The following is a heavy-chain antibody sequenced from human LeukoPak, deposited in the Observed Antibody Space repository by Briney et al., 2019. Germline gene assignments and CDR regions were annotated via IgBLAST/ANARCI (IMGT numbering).Heavy chain of an antibody. CDR3: ARDKYSSSWFADS. CDR1: GFTFRNYS. Sequence: GGSLRLSCAASGFTFRNYSMQWVRRAPGKGLEWVSSINSRSSYIHYADSVKGRFTISRDNAKNSLFLQMNSLRAEDTAVYYCARDKYSSSWFADSWGQGTPVTVSS. CDR2: INSRSSYI. D-gene: IGHD2-2*01. J-gene: IGHJ4*02. V-gene: IGHV3-21*01.